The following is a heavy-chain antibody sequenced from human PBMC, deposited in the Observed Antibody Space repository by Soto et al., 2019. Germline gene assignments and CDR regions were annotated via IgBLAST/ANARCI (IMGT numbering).Heavy chain of an antibody. CDR3: ARSGYSFAWGY. J-gene: IGHJ4*02. V-gene: IGHV3-53*01. D-gene: IGHD5-18*01. CDR1: GFLVSSAY. Sequence: VQLVESGGGLIPPGGSLRLSCAASGFLVSSAYMTWVRQAPGKGLEWLSMINSDGSTLYAESVKGRFTISRDNSKNRLDLQMNSLRAEDTAMYYCARSGYSFAWGYWGQGTLVIVTS. CDR2: INSDGST.